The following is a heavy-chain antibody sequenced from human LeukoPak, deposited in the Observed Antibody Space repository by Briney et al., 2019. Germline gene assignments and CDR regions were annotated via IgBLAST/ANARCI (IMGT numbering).Heavy chain of an antibody. Sequence: GGSLSLTCAACGFPFSNYAMRGVGQAPGKGLEWASVISGLGGSTYYADSVKGRFAISRDNSKSTLWLQMNSLRADDTAIYYCARDVEARISAAGTFDYWGQGSLVTVSS. CDR3: ARDVEARISAAGTFDY. V-gene: IGHV3-23*01. CDR2: ISGLGGST. D-gene: IGHD6-13*01. CDR1: GFPFSNYA. J-gene: IGHJ4*02.